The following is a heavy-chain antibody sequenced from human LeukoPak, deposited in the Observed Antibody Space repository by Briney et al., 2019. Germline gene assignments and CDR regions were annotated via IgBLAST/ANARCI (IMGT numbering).Heavy chain of an antibody. CDR1: GYTFTCYY. D-gene: IGHD2-2*01. CDR3: ARANALYCSSTSCLFDY. CDR2: INPNSGGT. V-gene: IGHV1-2*02. Sequence: GASVKVSCKASGYTFTCYYMHWVRQAPGQGLEWMAWINPNSGGTYYAQNFHDRITMTRDTSISKAYMEVSRLRSDDTAIYYCARANALYCSSTSCLFDYWGQGTLVTVSS. J-gene: IGHJ4*02.